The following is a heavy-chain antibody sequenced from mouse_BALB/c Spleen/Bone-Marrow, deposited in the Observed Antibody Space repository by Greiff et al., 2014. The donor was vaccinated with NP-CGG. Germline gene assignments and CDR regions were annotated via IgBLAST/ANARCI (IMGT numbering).Heavy chain of an antibody. CDR3: AREDKGYGNNDWFAY. Sequence: DLVKPGASVKLSCKASGYTFTSYWINWIKQRPGQGLEWIGRIAPGSGSTYYNEMFKGKATLTVDTSSSTAYIQLSSLSPDDSAVYFCAREDKGYGNNDWFAYWGQGTLVTVSA. J-gene: IGHJ3*01. CDR1: GYTFTSYW. V-gene: IGHV1S41*01. D-gene: IGHD2-1*01. CDR2: IAPGSGST.